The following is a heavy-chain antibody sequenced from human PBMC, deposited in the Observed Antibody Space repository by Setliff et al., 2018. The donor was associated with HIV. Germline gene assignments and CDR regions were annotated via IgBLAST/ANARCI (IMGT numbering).Heavy chain of an antibody. V-gene: IGHV1-18*04. CDR3: SRERRYCSGGSCSKFFYY. CDR1: GKTFTSYY. J-gene: IGHJ4*02. CDR2: ISAYNGNT. Sequence: ASVKVSCKASGKTFTSYYIHWVRQAPGQGLEWMGWISAYNGNTDYAPRLLGRVTMTTDTSTSTAYMELRSLSSEDRAVYYCSRERRYCSGGSCSKFFYYWGQGMLVTVSS. D-gene: IGHD2-15*01.